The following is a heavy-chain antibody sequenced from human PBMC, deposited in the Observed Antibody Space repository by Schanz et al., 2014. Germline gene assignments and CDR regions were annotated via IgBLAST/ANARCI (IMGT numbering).Heavy chain of an antibody. CDR1: GDSITGVSRY. CDR3: ARHRDEMATVSSPFDY. CDR2: DCISATD. D-gene: IGHD2-15*01. Sequence: QVQLQESGPGLVKPSETLSLTCSVSGDSITGVSRYWGWIRQPPGKGLEWIASDCISATDYVNESLQSGVSISIDRSKNQLSLRVTLGTAADTAVYFCARHRDEMATVSSPFDYWGQGILVTVSS. V-gene: IGHV4-39*01. J-gene: IGHJ4*02.